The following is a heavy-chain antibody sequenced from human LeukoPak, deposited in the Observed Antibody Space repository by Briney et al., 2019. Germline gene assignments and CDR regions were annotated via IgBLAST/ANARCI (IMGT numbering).Heavy chain of an antibody. J-gene: IGHJ4*02. CDR2: IYYSGST. CDR3: ARNVGGLRGFEY. D-gene: IGHD3-10*01. V-gene: IGHV4-59*01. Sequence: RPSETLSLTCTVSGGSISSYYWSWIRQPPGKGLEWIGYIYYSGSTNYNPSLKSRVTISVDTSTNQFSLKLSSVTAADTAVYYCARNVGGLRGFEYWGQGTLVTVSS. CDR1: GGSISSYY.